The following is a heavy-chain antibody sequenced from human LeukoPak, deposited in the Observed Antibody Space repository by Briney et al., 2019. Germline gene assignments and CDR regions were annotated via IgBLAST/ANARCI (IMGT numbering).Heavy chain of an antibody. V-gene: IGHV5-51*01. CDR2: IYPDDSDT. CDR1: GDSFTKSW. CDR3: ARHTSYRGTFLVRDYYHFYYMDV. Sequence: GESLKISCKGSGDSFTKSWIGWVRQTPGKGLEWVGIIYPDDSDTRYSPSFEGQVTISADRSISTAYLQWSSLRASDTAVYYCARHTSYRGTFLVRDYYHFYYMDVWGKGTTVTVSS. J-gene: IGHJ6*03. D-gene: IGHD1-26*01.